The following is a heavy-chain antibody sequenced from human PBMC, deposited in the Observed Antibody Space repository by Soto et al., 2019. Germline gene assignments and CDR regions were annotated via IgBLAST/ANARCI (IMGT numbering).Heavy chain of an antibody. J-gene: IGHJ4*02. V-gene: IGHV1-2*02. CDR1: GYTFINYY. Sequence: ASVKVSCKASGYTFINYYMHWVRQAPGQGFEWMGRISPKSGGSNYAQKFQGRVSMTWDTSLKTAYLELSSLMSEDTAVYYCAKDFSPRWLQLLTPGDYFDYWGQGTLVTVSS. CDR2: ISPKSGGS. D-gene: IGHD5-12*01. CDR3: AKDFSPRWLQLLTPGDYFDY.